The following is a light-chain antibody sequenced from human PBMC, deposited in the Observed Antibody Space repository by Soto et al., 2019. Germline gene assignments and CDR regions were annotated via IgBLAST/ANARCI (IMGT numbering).Light chain of an antibody. CDR2: TNN. Sequence: QAVVTQPPSASGTPGQRVTISCSGTSSNIGSRTVNWYQQLPGTAPKLLNYTNNQRPSGVPDRFSGSKSGTSASLAISGLQSEDEADYYCAAWDDSLKGEVFGGGTKLTVL. V-gene: IGLV1-44*01. CDR3: AAWDDSLKGEV. CDR1: SSNIGSRT. J-gene: IGLJ3*02.